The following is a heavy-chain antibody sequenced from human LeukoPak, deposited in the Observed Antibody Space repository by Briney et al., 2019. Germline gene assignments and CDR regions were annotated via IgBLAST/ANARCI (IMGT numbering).Heavy chain of an antibody. CDR2: IYSGDSDT. CDR3: ARQEMGASTVDY. D-gene: IGHD1-26*01. Sequence: GETLKISCKGSGYGFTSYCIGWVRQLPGKGLVWMGIIYSGDSDTRYSPSSQGKVTISADKSISTAYLQWSSLKDSDTAMYYWARQEMGASTVDYWGQGTMVTVSS. V-gene: IGHV5-51*01. J-gene: IGHJ4*02. CDR1: GYGFTSYC.